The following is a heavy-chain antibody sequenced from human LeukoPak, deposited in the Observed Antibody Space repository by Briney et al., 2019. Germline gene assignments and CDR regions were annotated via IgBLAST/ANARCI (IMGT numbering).Heavy chain of an antibody. CDR3: ARGHYYGSGSYDYYFDY. CDR2: ISSSSSYI. CDR1: GFTFSSYS. Sequence: GGSLRLSCAASGFTFSSYSMNWVRQAPGKGLEWVSSISSSSSYIYYADSVKGRFTISRDNAKNSLYLQMNSLRAEDTAVCYCARGHYYGSGSYDYYFDYWGQGTLVTVSS. V-gene: IGHV3-21*01. J-gene: IGHJ4*02. D-gene: IGHD3-10*01.